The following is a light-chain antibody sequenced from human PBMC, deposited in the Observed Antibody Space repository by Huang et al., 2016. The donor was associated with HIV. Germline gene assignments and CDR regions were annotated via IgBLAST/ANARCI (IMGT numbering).Light chain of an antibody. CDR3: MQSMQPAT. CDR2: EVS. Sequence: DIVLTQSPLSLSVTPGQPASISCKSSQSLLHTDGKTYWYWYLQKAGQSPQLLIDEVSNRFSGVPDRFSGGGSGTNFTLSISRVEAEDVGVYYCMQSMQPATFGQGTKVEIK. CDR1: QSLLHTDGKTY. V-gene: IGKV2D-29*02. J-gene: IGKJ1*01.